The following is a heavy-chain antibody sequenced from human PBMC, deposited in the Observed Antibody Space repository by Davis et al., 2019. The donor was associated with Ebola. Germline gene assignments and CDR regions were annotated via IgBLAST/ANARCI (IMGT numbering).Heavy chain of an antibody. CDR2: IYYSGST. Sequence: PSETLSLTCTVSGGSISSSSYYWGWIRQPPGKGLEWIGSIYYSGSTYYNPSLKSRVTISVDTSKNQFSLKLSSVTAADTAVYYCARRDLGYCISTSCQAGDDAFDIWGQGTMVTVSS. CDR1: GGSISSSSYY. D-gene: IGHD2-2*01. V-gene: IGHV4-39*01. J-gene: IGHJ3*02. CDR3: ARRDLGYCISTSCQAGDDAFDI.